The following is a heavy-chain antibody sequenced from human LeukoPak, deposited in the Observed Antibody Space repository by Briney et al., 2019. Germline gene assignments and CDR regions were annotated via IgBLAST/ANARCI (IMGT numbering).Heavy chain of an antibody. CDR3: ARDLGSSASY. CDR1: GFTFSSYG. Sequence: GGSLRLSCAASGFTFSSYGMSWVRQAPGKGLEWVSAISGSGGSTYYADSVKGRFTISSDNSKNTLYLQMNSLRAEDTALYYCARDLGSSASYWGQGTLVSVSS. CDR2: ISGSGGST. D-gene: IGHD6-6*01. V-gene: IGHV3-23*01. J-gene: IGHJ4*02.